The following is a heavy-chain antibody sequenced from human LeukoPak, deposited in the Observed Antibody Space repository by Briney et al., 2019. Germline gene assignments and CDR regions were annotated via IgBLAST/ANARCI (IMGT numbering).Heavy chain of an antibody. CDR3: AKFGGRLELGANDY. V-gene: IGHV3-23*01. CDR2: ISGSGGST. Sequence: GGSLRLSCAASGFTFSSYAMSWVRQAPGKGLEWVSAISGSGGSTYYADSVKGRFTISRDNSKNTLYLQTNSLRAEDTAVYYCAKFGGRLELGANDYWGQGTLVTVSS. CDR1: GFTFSSYA. J-gene: IGHJ4*02. D-gene: IGHD1-7*01.